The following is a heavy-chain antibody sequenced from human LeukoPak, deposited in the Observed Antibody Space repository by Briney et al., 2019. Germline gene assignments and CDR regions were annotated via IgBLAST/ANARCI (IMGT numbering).Heavy chain of an antibody. V-gene: IGHV3-21*01. D-gene: IGHD6-6*01. J-gene: IGHJ4*02. CDR3: ARDLYSSSTYYFDY. Sequence: GSLRLSCAASGFPFSSYSMNWVRQAPGKGLEWVSSISSSSSYIYYADSVKGRFTISRDNAKNSLYLQMNSLRAEDTAVYYCARDLYSSSTYYFDYWGQGTLVTVSS. CDR2: ISSSSSYI. CDR1: GFPFSSYS.